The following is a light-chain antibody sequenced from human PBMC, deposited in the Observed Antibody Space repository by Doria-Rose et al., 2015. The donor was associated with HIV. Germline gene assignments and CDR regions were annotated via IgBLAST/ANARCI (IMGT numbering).Light chain of an antibody. CDR1: QSLLYTSKNY. CDR3: QQYYDTPS. J-gene: IGKJ3*01. V-gene: IGKV4-1*01. CDR2: WAS. Sequence: DIRVTQSPESLGMSLGERATLNCKSNQSLLYTSKNYLAWYQQKPGQPPKLLIYWASTRQSGLPARFSGSGSGTDFTLTISSLEAEDVAVYYCQQYYDTPSFGPGTTVDIK.